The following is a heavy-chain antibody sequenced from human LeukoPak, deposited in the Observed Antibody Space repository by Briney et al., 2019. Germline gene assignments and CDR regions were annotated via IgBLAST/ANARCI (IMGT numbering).Heavy chain of an antibody. CDR2: IYYSGST. D-gene: IGHD3-22*01. CDR1: GGSISSSSYY. V-gene: IGHV4-39*07. Sequence: SETLSLTCTVSGGSISSSSYYWGWIRQPPGKGLEWIGSIYYSGSTYYNPSPKSRVTISVDTSKNQFSLKLSSVTAADTAVYYCASYDSSGYYLYYFDYWGQGTLVTVSS. J-gene: IGHJ4*02. CDR3: ASYDSSGYYLYYFDY.